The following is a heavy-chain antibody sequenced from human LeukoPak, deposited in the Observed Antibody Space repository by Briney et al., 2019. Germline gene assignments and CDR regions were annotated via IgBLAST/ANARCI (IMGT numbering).Heavy chain of an antibody. V-gene: IGHV4-4*02. D-gene: IGHD3-22*01. Sequence: SETLSLTCAVSGGSISSSNWWSWVRQPTGKGLEWIGEIYHSGSTNYNPSLKSRVTISVDKSKNQFSLKLSSVTAADTAVYYCARVFGLDYYDSITDYWGQGTLVTVSS. J-gene: IGHJ4*02. CDR3: ARVFGLDYYDSITDY. CDR1: GGSISSSNW. CDR2: IYHSGST.